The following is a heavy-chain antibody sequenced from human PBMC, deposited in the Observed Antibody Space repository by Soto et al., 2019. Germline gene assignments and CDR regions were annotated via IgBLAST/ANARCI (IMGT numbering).Heavy chain of an antibody. Sequence: GGSLRLSCAASGFTFSSYGMHWVRQAPGKGLEWVAVISYDGSNKYYADSVKGRFTISRDNSKNTLYLQMNSLRAEDTAVYYCAKDNWNDGRPDYWGQGTLVTVSS. J-gene: IGHJ4*02. D-gene: IGHD1-20*01. CDR3: AKDNWNDGRPDY. CDR1: GFTFSSYG. CDR2: ISYDGSNK. V-gene: IGHV3-30*18.